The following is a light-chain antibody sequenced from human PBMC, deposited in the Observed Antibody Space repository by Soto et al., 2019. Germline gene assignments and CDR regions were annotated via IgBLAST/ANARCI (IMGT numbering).Light chain of an antibody. J-gene: IGLJ2*01. CDR3: AAWDDSLSGRGV. V-gene: IGLV1-47*01. Sequence: QLVLTQPPSASGTPGQTVTISCSGSSSNIGNNYVYWYQMVPGTAPKLLIYRNDQRPSGVPDRFSGSRSGTSASLAISGLRSEDEADYYCAAWDDSLSGRGVFGGGTKLTVL. CDR1: SSNIGNNY. CDR2: RND.